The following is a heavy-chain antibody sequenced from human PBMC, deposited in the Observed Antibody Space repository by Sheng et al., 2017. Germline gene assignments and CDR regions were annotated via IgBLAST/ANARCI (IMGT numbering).Heavy chain of an antibody. CDR2: ISSSSSYI. J-gene: IGHJ6*02. CDR3: ARDQSGSVTTTDKRNYYYYYGMDV. D-gene: IGHD4-17*01. CDR1: GFTFSSYS. Sequence: EVQLVESGGGLVKPGGSLRLSCAASGFTFSSYSMNWVRQAPGKGLEWVSSISSSSSYIYYADSVKGRFTISRDNAKNSLYLQMNSLRAEDTAVYYCARDQSGSVTTTDKRNYYYYYGMDVWGQGTTVTVSS. V-gene: IGHV3-21*01.